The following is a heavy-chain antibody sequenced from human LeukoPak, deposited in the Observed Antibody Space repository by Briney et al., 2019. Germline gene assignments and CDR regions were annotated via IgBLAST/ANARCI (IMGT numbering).Heavy chain of an antibody. CDR2: ISGSGGST. Sequence: GGSLRLSCAASGFTFSSYAMSWVRQAPGKGLEWVSTISGSGGSTYYADSVKGRFTISRDNTKNSLYLQMNSLRAEDTAVYYCARDGGHYYYYYMDVWGKGTTVTISS. CDR3: ARDGGHYYYYYMDV. D-gene: IGHD3-16*01. V-gene: IGHV3-23*01. J-gene: IGHJ6*03. CDR1: GFTFSSYA.